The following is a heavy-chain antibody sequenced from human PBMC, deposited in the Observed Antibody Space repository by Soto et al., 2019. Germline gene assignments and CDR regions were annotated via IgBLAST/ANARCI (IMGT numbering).Heavy chain of an antibody. V-gene: IGHV1-2*04. CDR3: ARDLGQLLWPGAFDI. D-gene: IGHD2-2*01. Sequence: QVQLVQSGAEVKKPGASVKVSCKASGYTFTGYYMHWVRQAPGQGLERMGWINPNSGGTNYAQKFQGWVTMTRDTSISTAYMELSRLRSDDTAVYYCARDLGQLLWPGAFDIWGQGTMVTVSS. CDR1: GYTFTGYY. CDR2: INPNSGGT. J-gene: IGHJ3*02.